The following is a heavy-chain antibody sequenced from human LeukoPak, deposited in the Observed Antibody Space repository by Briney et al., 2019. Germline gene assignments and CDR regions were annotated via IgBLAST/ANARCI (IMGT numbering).Heavy chain of an antibody. CDR1: GFTFSSYG. CDR2: IRYDGSNK. Sequence: GGSLRLSCAASGFTFSSYGMHWVRQAPGKGLEWVAFIRYDGSNKYYADSVKGRFTISRDNSKNTLYLQMNSLRAEDTAVYYCAKDRVVPAALLGYMDVWGKETTVTVSS. V-gene: IGHV3-30*02. D-gene: IGHD2-2*01. J-gene: IGHJ6*03. CDR3: AKDRVVPAALLGYMDV.